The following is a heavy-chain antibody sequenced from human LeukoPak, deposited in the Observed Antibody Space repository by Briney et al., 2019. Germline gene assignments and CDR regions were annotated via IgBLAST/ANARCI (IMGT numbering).Heavy chain of an antibody. CDR1: GYTFTGYY. CDR3: AREVWFGELARKCWFDP. D-gene: IGHD3-10*01. V-gene: IGHV1-2*02. CDR2: INPNSGGT. Sequence: ASVMVSCKASGYTFTGYYMHWVRQAPGQGLEWMGWINPNSGGTNYAQKFQGRVTMTRDTSISTAYMELSRLRSDDTAVYYCAREVWFGELARKCWFDPWGQGTLVTVSS. J-gene: IGHJ5*02.